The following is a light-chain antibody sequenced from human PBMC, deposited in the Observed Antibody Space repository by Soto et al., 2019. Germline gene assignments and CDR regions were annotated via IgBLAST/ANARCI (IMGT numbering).Light chain of an antibody. V-gene: IGKV3-15*01. Sequence: IVITQSPATLSVSPGERATLSCRASQNIYNNIAWYQHRPGQAPRLLIYRASTRATGVPARFSGSGFETEYTLTISSLQSEDFAIYSCLQYHNLWAFGQGTKVEIK. CDR3: LQYHNLWA. CDR2: RAS. J-gene: IGKJ1*01. CDR1: QNIYNN.